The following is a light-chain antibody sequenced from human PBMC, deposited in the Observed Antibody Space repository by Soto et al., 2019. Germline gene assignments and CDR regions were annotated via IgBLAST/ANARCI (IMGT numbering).Light chain of an antibody. CDR1: QSISQS. CDR2: DAS. J-gene: IGKJ1*01. CDR3: QQYGGSPRT. Sequence: EVVLTQCPGTLSLSPGERATLSCRASQSISQSLAWYQQRPGQSPRLLIYDASSRATGIPDRFTGSGFGTDFTLTISRLAPEDLAVYYCQQYGGSPRTFGQGTNVELK. V-gene: IGKV3-20*01.